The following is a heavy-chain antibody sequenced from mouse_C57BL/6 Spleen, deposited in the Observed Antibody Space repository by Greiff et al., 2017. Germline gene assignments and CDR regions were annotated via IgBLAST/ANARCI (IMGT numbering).Heavy chain of an antibody. Sequence: EVMLVESGGGLVKPGGSLKLSCAASGFTFSSYTMSWVRQTPEKRLEWVATISGGGGNTYYPDSVKGRFTISRDNAKNTLYLQMSSLRSEDTALYYCARAGDYDEGYYAMDYWGQGTSVTVSS. CDR3: ARAGDYDEGYYAMDY. V-gene: IGHV5-9*01. CDR1: GFTFSSYT. J-gene: IGHJ4*01. D-gene: IGHD2-4*01. CDR2: ISGGGGNT.